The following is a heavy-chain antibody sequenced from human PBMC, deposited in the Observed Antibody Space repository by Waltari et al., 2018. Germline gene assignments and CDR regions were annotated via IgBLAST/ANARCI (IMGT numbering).Heavy chain of an antibody. J-gene: IGHJ4*02. CDR2: IIPIFGTA. D-gene: IGHD3-22*01. CDR3: APLGLYDSSGYYADYFDY. Sequence: QVQLVQSGAEVKKPGSSVKVSCKASGGTFSSYAISWVRQAPGQGLEWMGGIIPIFGTANYAQKFQGRVTITTDESTSTAYMELSSLRSEDTAVYYCAPLGLYDSSGYYADYFDYWGQGTLVTVSS. V-gene: IGHV1-69*05. CDR1: GGTFSSYA.